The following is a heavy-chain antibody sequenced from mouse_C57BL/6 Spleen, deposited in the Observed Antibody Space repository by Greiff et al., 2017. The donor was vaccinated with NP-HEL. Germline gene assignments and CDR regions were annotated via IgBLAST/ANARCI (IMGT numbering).Heavy chain of an antibody. V-gene: IGHV1-81*01. D-gene: IGHD1-1*02. J-gene: IGHJ2*01. Sequence: VQLQQSGAELARPGASVKLSCKASGYTFTSYGISWVKQRTGQGLEWIGEIYPRSGNTYYNEKFKGKATLTADKSSSTAYMELRSLTSEDSAVYFCARRWEGVYFDYWGQGTTLTVSS. CDR2: IYPRSGNT. CDR1: GYTFTSYG. CDR3: ARRWEGVYFDY.